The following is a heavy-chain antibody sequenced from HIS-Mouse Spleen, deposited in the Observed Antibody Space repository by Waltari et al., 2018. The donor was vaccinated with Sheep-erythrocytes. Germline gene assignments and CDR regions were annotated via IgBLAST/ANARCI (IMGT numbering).Heavy chain of an antibody. CDR3: ARVSVAARFDY. D-gene: IGHD6-6*01. CDR1: GGSISSSSYY. V-gene: IGHV4-39*07. CDR2: IYYSGST. Sequence: QLQLQESGPGLVKPSETLSLTCTVSGGSISSSSYYWGWIRQPPGTGLEWIGSIYYSGSTYYNPSLKSRVTISVDTSKNQFSLKRSSVTAADTAVYYCARVSVAARFDYWGQGTLVTVSS. J-gene: IGHJ4*02.